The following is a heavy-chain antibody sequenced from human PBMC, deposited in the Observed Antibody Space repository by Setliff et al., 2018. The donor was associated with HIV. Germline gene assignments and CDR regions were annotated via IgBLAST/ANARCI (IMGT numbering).Heavy chain of an antibody. Sequence: LSLTCAVYGGSVSGHYWGWFRQPPGKGLEWIGEITPSGATNYLPSLKSRVTMSLDTSKNQFSLKMTSVTAADTAMYYCASFFVTTVTNQDYWGQGTPVTVSS. CDR1: GGSVSGHY. CDR3: ASFFVTTVTNQDY. CDR2: ITPSGAT. V-gene: IGHV4-34*01. D-gene: IGHD4-17*01. J-gene: IGHJ4*02.